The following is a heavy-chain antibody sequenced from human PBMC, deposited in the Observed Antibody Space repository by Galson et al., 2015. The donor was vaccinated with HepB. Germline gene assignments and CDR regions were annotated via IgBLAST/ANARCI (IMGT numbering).Heavy chain of an antibody. CDR3: ARDRGGSGTYLSDYYDMDV. CDR2: ISFSGTTR. CDR1: GFTFSSYS. J-gene: IGHJ6*02. V-gene: IGHV3-48*04. D-gene: IGHD3-10*01. Sequence: SLRLSCAASGFTFSSYSMNWVRQAPGKGLEWVSYISFSGTTRYYADSVKGRFTIFRDNAKNSLYLQMNSLRVEDTAVYYCARDRGGSGTYLSDYYDMDVWGQGTRSPSP.